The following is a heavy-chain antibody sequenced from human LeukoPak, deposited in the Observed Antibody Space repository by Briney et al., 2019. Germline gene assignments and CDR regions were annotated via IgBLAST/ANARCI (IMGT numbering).Heavy chain of an antibody. J-gene: IGHJ5*02. Sequence: NSSETLSLTCAVYGGSFSGYYWSWIRQPPGKGLEWIGEINHSGSTNYNPSLKSRVTISVDTSKNQFSLKLSSVTAADTAVYYCARGRYYYDSSGYYPWGRGTLVTVSS. V-gene: IGHV4-34*01. CDR2: INHSGST. CDR3: ARGRYYYDSSGYYP. CDR1: GGSFSGYY. D-gene: IGHD3-22*01.